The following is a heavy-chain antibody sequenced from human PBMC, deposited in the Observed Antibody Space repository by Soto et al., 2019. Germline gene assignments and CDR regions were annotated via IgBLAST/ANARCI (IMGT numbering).Heavy chain of an antibody. V-gene: IGHV4-59*01. D-gene: IGHD3-10*01. CDR3: ARAAYYYGSGSYYYFDY. Sequence: SETLSLTCTVSGGYSSSYYWRWIRKTPGKGLEWIGYIYYSGSTNYNPSLKSRVTISVDTSKNQFSLKLSSVTAADTAVYYCARAAYYYGSGSYYYFDYWGQGTLVTVSS. CDR2: IYYSGST. CDR1: GGYSSSYY. J-gene: IGHJ4*02.